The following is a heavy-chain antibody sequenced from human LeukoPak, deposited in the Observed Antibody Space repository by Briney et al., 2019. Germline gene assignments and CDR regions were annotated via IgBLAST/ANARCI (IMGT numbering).Heavy chain of an antibody. D-gene: IGHD4-17*01. Sequence: GGSLRLSCAASGFTFSSYEMNWVRQAPGKGLEWVSYISSSGSTIYYADSVKGRFTISRDNAKNSLYLQMNSLRAEDTAVYYCARFMTTVTTGSRVYYYYYMDVWGKGTTVTISS. CDR3: ARFMTTVTTGSRVYYYYYMDV. CDR2: ISSSGSTI. V-gene: IGHV3-48*03. J-gene: IGHJ6*03. CDR1: GFTFSSYE.